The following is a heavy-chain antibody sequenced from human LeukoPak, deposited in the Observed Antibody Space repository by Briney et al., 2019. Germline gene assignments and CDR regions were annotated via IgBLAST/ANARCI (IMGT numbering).Heavy chain of an antibody. V-gene: IGHV3-74*01. CDR2: INRDGSSA. CDR3: AREDSGSYHPDR. CDR1: GFTFGSFW. D-gene: IGHD1-26*01. J-gene: IGHJ4*02. Sequence: GGSLRHSCAASGFTFGSFWMHWVRQAPGKGLVWVSRINRDGSSATYADSVMGRLTISRDNARSTLYLEINSLRAEDTAVYYCAREDSGSYHPDRWGQGALVTVSS.